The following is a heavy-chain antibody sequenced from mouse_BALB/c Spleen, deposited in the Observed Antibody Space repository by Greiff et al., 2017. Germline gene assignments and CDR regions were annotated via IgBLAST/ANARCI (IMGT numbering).Heavy chain of an antibody. J-gene: IGHJ2*01. CDR3: AREYGDY. D-gene: IGHD2-10*02. CDR1: GFTFSSYG. CDR2: INSNGGST. V-gene: IGHV5-6-3*01. Sequence: EVQGVESGGGLVQPGGSLKLSCAASGFTFSSYGMSWVRQTPDKRLELVATINSNGGSTYYPDSVKGRFTISRDNAKNTLYLQMSSLKSEDTAMYYCAREYGDYWGQGTTLTVSS.